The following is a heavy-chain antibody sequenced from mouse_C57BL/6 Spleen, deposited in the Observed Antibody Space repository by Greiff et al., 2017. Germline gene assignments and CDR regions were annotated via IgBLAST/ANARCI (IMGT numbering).Heavy chain of an antibody. V-gene: IGHV5-17*01. CDR2: ISSGSSTI. D-gene: IGHD1-1*01. Sequence: EVKLVESGGGLVKPGGSLKLSCAASGFTFSDYGMHWVRQAPEKGLEWVAYISSGSSTIYYADTVKGRFTISRDNAKNTLCLQMTSLRSEDTAMYYCAYGSSPYYAMDYWGQGTSVTVSS. CDR1: GFTFSDYG. CDR3: AYGSSPYYAMDY. J-gene: IGHJ4*01.